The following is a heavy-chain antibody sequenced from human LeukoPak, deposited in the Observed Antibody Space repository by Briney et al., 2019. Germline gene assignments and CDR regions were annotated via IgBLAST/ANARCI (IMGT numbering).Heavy chain of an antibody. D-gene: IGHD3-10*01. CDR3: ARDQRLVRGVIIND. V-gene: IGHV1-2*02. CDR2: INPNSGGT. Sequence: ASVKVSCKTSGYTFTGYYMHWVRQAPGQGLECMGWINPNSGGTNYAQKFQGRVTMTRDTSISTAYMELSRLRSDDTAVYYCARDQRLVRGVIINDWGQGTLVTVSS. CDR1: GYTFTGYY. J-gene: IGHJ4*02.